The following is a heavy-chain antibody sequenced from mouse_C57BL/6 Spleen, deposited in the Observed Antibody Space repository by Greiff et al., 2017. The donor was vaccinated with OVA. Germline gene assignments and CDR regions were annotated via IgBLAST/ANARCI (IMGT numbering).Heavy chain of an antibody. V-gene: IGHV5-6*01. CDR2: ISSGGSYT. CDR3: ARMVLYAMDY. D-gene: IGHD1-1*02. Sequence: EVKLMESGGDLVKPGGSLKLSCAASGFTFSSYGMSWVRQTPDKRLEWVATISSGGSYTYYPDSVKGRFTISRDNAKNTLYLQMSSLKSEDTAMYYCARMVLYAMDYWGQGTSVTVSS. CDR1: GFTFSSYG. J-gene: IGHJ4*01.